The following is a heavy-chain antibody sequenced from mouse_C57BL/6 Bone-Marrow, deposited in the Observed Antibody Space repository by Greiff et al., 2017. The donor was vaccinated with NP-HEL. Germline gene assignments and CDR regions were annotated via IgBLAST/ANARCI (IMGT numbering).Heavy chain of an antibody. V-gene: IGHV1-19*01. CDR2: INPYNGGT. CDR1: GYTFTDYY. D-gene: IGHD3-1*01. CDR3: ARGGLPHYYAMDY. J-gene: IGHJ4*01. Sequence: EVQLQQSGPVLVKPGASVKMSCKASGYTFTDYYMNWVKQSHGKSLEWIGVINPYNGGTSYNQKFKGKATLTVDKSSSTAYMELNSLTSEDSAVYYCARGGLPHYYAMDYWGQGTSGTVSS.